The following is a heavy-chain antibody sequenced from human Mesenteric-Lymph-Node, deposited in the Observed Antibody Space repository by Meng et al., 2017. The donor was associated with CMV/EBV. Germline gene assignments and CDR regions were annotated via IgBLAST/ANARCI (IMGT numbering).Heavy chain of an antibody. CDR1: GFTFSNHA. V-gene: IGHV3-30-3*01. CDR3: AREGGDYIDS. D-gene: IGHD4-17*01. Sequence: GGSLRLSCAASGFTFSNHAMSWVRQTPGKGLEWVALISYGGSNKYYADSVRGRFTISRDNSQSTLSLQVSSLRPEDTAMYYCAREGGDYIDSWGQGTLVTVSS. CDR2: ISYGGSNK. J-gene: IGHJ4*02.